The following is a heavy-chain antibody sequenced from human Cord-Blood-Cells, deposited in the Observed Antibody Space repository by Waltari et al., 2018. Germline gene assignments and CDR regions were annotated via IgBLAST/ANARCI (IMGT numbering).Heavy chain of an antibody. CDR2: ISYDGSNK. CDR3: AKEYSSSSEDY. Sequence: QVQLVESGGGVVQPGRSLRLSCAASGFTFSSYGMHWVRQAPGKGVEWVAVISYDGSNKYYADSVKGRFTISRDNSKNTLYLQMNSLRAEDTAVYYCAKEYSSSSEDYWGQGTLVTVSS. CDR1: GFTFSSYG. J-gene: IGHJ4*02. D-gene: IGHD6-6*01. V-gene: IGHV3-30*18.